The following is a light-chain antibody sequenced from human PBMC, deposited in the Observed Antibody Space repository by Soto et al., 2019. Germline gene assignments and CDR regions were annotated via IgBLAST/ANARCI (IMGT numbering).Light chain of an antibody. Sequence: EIVLTQSPDTLSLSPGERATLSCRASQSVSNNHLAWYQQKPGQAPRLLIYGASSRAGGIPDKFSGSGSGTDFSVTIDRLELEDFAVYYCQQYGRSPYTFAQGTKLEI. CDR3: QQYGRSPYT. CDR1: QSVSNNH. CDR2: GAS. V-gene: IGKV3-20*01. J-gene: IGKJ2*01.